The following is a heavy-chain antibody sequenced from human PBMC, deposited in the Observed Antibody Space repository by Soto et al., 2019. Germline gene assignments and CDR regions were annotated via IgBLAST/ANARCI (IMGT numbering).Heavy chain of an antibody. CDR3: ARSTRTSYDLGSYSYFRN. Sequence: ASVKVSCKASGYTFTSYDISWVRQATGQGLEWMGWMNPNNGNTDYAPKFQGRVTMTMNTSIGTAYMELSSLRSEDTAVYYCARSTRTSYDLGSYSYFRNSGPGTLVTVSS. J-gene: IGHJ1*01. V-gene: IGHV1-8*01. CDR2: MNPNNGNT. CDR1: GYTFTSYD. D-gene: IGHD3-10*01.